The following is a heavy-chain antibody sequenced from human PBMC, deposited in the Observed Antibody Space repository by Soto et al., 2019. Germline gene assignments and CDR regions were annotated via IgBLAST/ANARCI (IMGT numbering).Heavy chain of an antibody. CDR2: TRPNNGNT. D-gene: IGHD3-10*01. V-gene: IGHV1-18*01. CDR3: VRDLDGSGSYYTDY. J-gene: IGHJ4*02. CDR1: GYTFSIYG. Sequence: ASVKVSCKASGYTFSIYGINWVRQAPGQGLEWMGWTRPNNGNTKYAQNLQGRVTMTTDTSTNTAYMELRSLRPDDTAVYYCVRDLDGSGSYYTDYWGQGTLVTVSS.